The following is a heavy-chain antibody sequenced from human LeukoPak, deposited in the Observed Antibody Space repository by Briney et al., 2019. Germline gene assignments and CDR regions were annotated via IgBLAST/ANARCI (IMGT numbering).Heavy chain of an antibody. J-gene: IGHJ4*02. D-gene: IGHD4-17*01. V-gene: IGHV3-7*03. CDR3: AKLGLRGDYY. CDR1: GFTFSNFW. CDR2: IKQDETEK. Sequence: GGSLRLSCSASGFTFSNFWMGWVRQAPGKGLEWVANIKQDETEKFYLGSVKGRFTISRDNAKNSLYLQMNSLRVEDTAVYYCAKLGLRGDYYWGQGTLVTVSS.